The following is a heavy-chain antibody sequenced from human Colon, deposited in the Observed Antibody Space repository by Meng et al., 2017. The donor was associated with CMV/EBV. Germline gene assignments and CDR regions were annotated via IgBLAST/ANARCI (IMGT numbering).Heavy chain of an antibody. D-gene: IGHD3-10*01. CDR3: VRDHRNGGIRAGMDV. V-gene: IGHV3-23*01. Sequence: GGSLRLSCAASGLTFTSSALGWVRQAPGKGLEWVATITGSSHTTYYADSVKGRVIISRDNSKSTVYLDMNSLKPEDTAKYYCVRDHRNGGIRAGMDVWGQGTTVTVSS. CDR1: GLTFTSSA. CDR2: ITGSSHTT. J-gene: IGHJ6*02.